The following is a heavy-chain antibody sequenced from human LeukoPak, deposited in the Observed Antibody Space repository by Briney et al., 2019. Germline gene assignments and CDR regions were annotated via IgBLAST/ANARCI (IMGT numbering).Heavy chain of an antibody. V-gene: IGHV4-34*01. D-gene: IGHD4-17*01. CDR2: INHSGST. Sequence: SETLSLTCAVYGGSFSGYYWSWIRQPPGKGLEWIGEINHSGSTNYNPSLKSRVTISVDTSKNQFSLKLSSVTAADTAVYYCARGPRRPVTTNWFDPWGQGTLVTVSS. J-gene: IGHJ5*02. CDR1: GGSFSGYY. CDR3: ARGPRRPVTTNWFDP.